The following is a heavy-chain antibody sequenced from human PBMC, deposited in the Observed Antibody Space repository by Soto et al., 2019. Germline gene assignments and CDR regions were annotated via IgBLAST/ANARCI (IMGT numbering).Heavy chain of an antibody. Sequence: QVQLVQSGAEVKKPGASVKVSCKASGYTFTDYHIHWVRQAPGQGLEFMGWINANNGGAGSAQQFQGRVTRTRDTSITTVYMELSNLRSDDTAVYYCAREGGSETLQPSYNWFDTWGQGTLVTVSS. CDR2: INANNGGA. V-gene: IGHV1-2*02. CDR1: GYTFTDYH. D-gene: IGHD6-25*01. J-gene: IGHJ5*02. CDR3: AREGGSETLQPSYNWFDT.